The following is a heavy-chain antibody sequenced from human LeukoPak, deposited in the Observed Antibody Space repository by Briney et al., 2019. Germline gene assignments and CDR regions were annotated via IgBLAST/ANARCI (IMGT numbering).Heavy chain of an antibody. CDR2: IYDSGST. Sequence: SETLSLTCTVSGGSIRSSYYYWGWIRQPPGKGLEWIGSIYDSGSTYYNPSLKSRVTISVDTSKNQFSLKLNSVTAADTAVYYCASLSYDSSGYSNLYYFDYWGQGTLVTVSS. CDR1: GGSIRSSYYY. J-gene: IGHJ4*02. CDR3: ASLSYDSSGYSNLYYFDY. D-gene: IGHD3-22*01. V-gene: IGHV4-39*01.